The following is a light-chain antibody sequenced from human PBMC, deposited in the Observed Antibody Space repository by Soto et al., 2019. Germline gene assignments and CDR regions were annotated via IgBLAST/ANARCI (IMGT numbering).Light chain of an antibody. Sequence: TQMTQSPSTLSASVGERVTISCRASQDISSFLAWYQHTPGKAPKLLIYDASTLQTGVPSRFRGSGFGTEFTLTISGLQPDDFATYFCQQHDDYSHATFGQGTKVDIK. CDR3: QQHDDYSHAT. CDR1: QDISSF. CDR2: DAS. J-gene: IGKJ2*01. V-gene: IGKV1-5*01.